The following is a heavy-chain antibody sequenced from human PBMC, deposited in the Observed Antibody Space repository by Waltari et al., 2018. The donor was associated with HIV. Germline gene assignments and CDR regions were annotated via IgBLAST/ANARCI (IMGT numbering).Heavy chain of an antibody. CDR3: ARDKGEVYYGRFEGYFQH. V-gene: IGHV3-30*01. CDR2: ISYDGSNK. D-gene: IGHD3-10*01. J-gene: IGHJ1*01. Sequence: QVQLVESGGGVVQPGRSLRLSCAASGFTFTSHAMHWVRQAPGKGLEWVALISYDGSNKYYADSVKGRFTISRDNSKNTLYLQMNSLRAEDTAVYYCARDKGEVYYGRFEGYFQHWGQGTLVTVSS. CDR1: GFTFTSHA.